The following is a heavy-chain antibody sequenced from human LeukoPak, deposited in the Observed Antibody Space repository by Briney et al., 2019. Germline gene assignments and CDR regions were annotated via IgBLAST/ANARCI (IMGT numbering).Heavy chain of an antibody. CDR1: GGTFSSYA. Sequence: ASVKVSCKASGGTFSSYAISWVRQAPGQGLEWMGGIIPIFGTANYAQKFQGRVTITADESTSTAYMELSSLRSEDTAVYYWGEGPTGDAFDIWGQGTMVTVSS. CDR3: GEGPTGDAFDI. D-gene: IGHD1-14*01. CDR2: IIPIFGTA. J-gene: IGHJ3*02. V-gene: IGHV1-69*13.